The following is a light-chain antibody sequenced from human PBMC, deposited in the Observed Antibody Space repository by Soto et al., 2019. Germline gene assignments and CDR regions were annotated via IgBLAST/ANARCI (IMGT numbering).Light chain of an antibody. CDR2: AAS. V-gene: IGKV1-39*01. CDR3: RQSWGWMT. CDR1: QSISSY. J-gene: IGKJ1*01. Sequence: DIQMTQSPSSLSASVGDRVTITCRASQSISSYLNWYQQKPGQAPKLLIYAASRLQSGVPSRFSGSGSGTDFPLTISSLQPEDFATYYCRQSWGWMTFGQGTKVEIK.